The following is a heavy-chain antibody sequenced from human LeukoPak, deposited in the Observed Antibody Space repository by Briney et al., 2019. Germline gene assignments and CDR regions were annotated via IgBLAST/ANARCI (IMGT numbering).Heavy chain of an antibody. Sequence: GGSLRLSCAASGFTFSSYSMNWVRQAPGKGLEWVSSISSSSSYIYYADSVKGRFTISRDNAKNSLYLQMNSLRAEDTAVYYCARDLWNDFWSGGAFDIWGQGTMVTVSS. CDR3: ARDLWNDFWSGGAFDI. V-gene: IGHV3-21*01. CDR1: GFTFSSYS. D-gene: IGHD3-3*01. J-gene: IGHJ3*02. CDR2: ISSSSSYI.